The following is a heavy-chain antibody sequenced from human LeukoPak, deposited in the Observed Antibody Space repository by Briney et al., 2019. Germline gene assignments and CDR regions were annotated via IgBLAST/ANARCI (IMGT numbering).Heavy chain of an antibody. CDR1: GGTFSSYA. Sequence: SVKVSCKASGGTFSSYAISWVRQAPGQGLEWMGGIIPIFGTTNYAQKFQGRVTITADKSTSTAYMELSSLRSEDTAVYYCARVGTYYYGSGSYSGWFDPWGQGTLVTVSS. V-gene: IGHV1-69*06. CDR2: IIPIFGTT. D-gene: IGHD3-10*01. CDR3: ARVGTYYYGSGSYSGWFDP. J-gene: IGHJ5*02.